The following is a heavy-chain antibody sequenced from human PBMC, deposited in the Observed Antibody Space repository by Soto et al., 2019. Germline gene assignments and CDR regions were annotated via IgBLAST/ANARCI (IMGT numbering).Heavy chain of an antibody. V-gene: IGHV1-3*01. CDR2: INAGNGNT. D-gene: IGHD6-19*01. CDR3: ARGGQWLPIYYFDY. Sequence: GASVKVSCKASGYTFTSYAMHWVRQAPGQRLEWMGWINAGNGNTKYSQKFQGRVTITRDTSASTAYMELSSLRSEDTAVYYCARGGQWLPIYYFDYWGQGTLVTVS. CDR1: GYTFTSYA. J-gene: IGHJ4*02.